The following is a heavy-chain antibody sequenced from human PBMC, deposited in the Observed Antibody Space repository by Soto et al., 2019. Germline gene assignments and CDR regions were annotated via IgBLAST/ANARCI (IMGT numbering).Heavy chain of an antibody. Sequence: SETLFLTCTVSGGSISSYYWSWIRQPPGKGLEWIGYIYYSGSTNYNPSLKSRVTISVDTSKNQFSLKLSSVTAADTAVYYCARGGVTTHYYYYYGMDVWGQGTTVTVSS. V-gene: IGHV4-59*01. CDR2: IYYSGST. CDR3: ARGGVTTHYYYYYGMDV. J-gene: IGHJ6*02. D-gene: IGHD4-4*01. CDR1: GGSISSYY.